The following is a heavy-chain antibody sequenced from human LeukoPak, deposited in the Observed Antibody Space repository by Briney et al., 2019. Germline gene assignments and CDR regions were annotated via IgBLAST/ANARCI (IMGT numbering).Heavy chain of an antibody. J-gene: IGHJ4*02. CDR3: ARGFWSGGSYYYFDY. CDR2: IKEDGSEK. V-gene: IGHV3-7*04. D-gene: IGHD1-26*01. Sequence: GGSLRLSCEASGFTFRNYWMNWVRQAPGKGLEWVANIKEDGSEKYYVDSVKGRFTISRDNAKNSLYLQMDSLRAEDTAVYYCARGFWSGGSYYYFDYWGQGTLVTVSS. CDR1: GFTFRNYW.